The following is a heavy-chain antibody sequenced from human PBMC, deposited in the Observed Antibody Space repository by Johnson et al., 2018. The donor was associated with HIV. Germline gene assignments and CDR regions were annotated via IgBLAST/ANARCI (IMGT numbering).Heavy chain of an antibody. CDR3: AKGHCIASAGVGAACHAFDI. CDR2: ISYDGSNK. CDR1: GFTFNSDW. V-gene: IGHV3-30*18. Sequence: QVQLVESGGGLIHPGGSLRLSCVASGFTFNSDWMTWVRQAPGKGLEWVAVISYDGSNKYYADSVKGRFTISSDNSKNTLYLQMHSLSAEDTAVYYCAKGHCIASAGVGAACHAFDIWGQGTMVTVSS. J-gene: IGHJ3*02. D-gene: IGHD6-13*01.